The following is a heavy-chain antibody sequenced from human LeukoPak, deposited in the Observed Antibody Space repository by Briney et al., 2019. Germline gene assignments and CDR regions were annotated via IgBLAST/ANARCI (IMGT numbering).Heavy chain of an antibody. D-gene: IGHD2-15*01. J-gene: IGHJ6*03. CDR3: ARVQYCSGGSCYLNYYYYMDV. CDR1: GGSISSYY. Sequence: SETLSLTCTVSGGSISSYYWSWIRQPPGKGLEWIGYIYYSGSSNYNPSLKSRVTISVDTSKNQFSLKLSSVTAADTAVYYCARVQYCSGGSCYLNYYYYMDVWGKGTTVTVSS. V-gene: IGHV4-59*01. CDR2: IYYSGSS.